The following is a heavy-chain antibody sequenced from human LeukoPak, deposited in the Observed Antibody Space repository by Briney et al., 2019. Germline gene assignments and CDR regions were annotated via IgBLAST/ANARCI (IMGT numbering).Heavy chain of an antibody. CDR3: ARQGRRYYYDSSGYTAGRYYYYYMDV. CDR1: GGSFSGYY. Sequence: SETLSLTCAVYGGSFSGYYWSWIRQPPGKGLEWIGEINHSGSTNYNPSLKSRVTISVDTSKNQFSLKLSSVTAADTAVYYCARQGRRYYYDSSGYTAGRYYYYYMDVWGKGTTVTISS. D-gene: IGHD3-22*01. J-gene: IGHJ6*03. V-gene: IGHV4-34*01. CDR2: INHSGST.